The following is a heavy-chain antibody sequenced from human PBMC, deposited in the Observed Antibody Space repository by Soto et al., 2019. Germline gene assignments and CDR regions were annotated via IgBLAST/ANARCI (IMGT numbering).Heavy chain of an antibody. J-gene: IGHJ3*02. CDR2: IYSDDDK. CDR3: AHFVSVITMRDAFDI. V-gene: IGHV2-5*02. Sequence: QITLKESGPTLVKPTQTLTLTCTFSGFSLSISEVGVGWIRQPPGKALQLLALIYSDDDKRYNPSLRTRLTITKDTSKNEVVLTMTNMDPVDTATYYCAHFVSVITMRDAFDIWCQGTMVTVSS. CDR1: GFSLSISEVG. D-gene: IGHD1-20*01.